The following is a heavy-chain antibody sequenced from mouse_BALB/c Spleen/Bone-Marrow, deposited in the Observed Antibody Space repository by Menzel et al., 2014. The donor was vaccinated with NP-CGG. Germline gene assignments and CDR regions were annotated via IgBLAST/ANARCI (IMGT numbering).Heavy chain of an antibody. D-gene: IGHD1-1*01. CDR3: ASYYYGSSTFAY. CDR1: GFNIKDTY. J-gene: IGHJ3*01. CDR2: IDPANGNT. Sequence: VQLQQPGAELVKPGASVKLSCTASGFNIKDTYMHWVKQRHEQGLEWIGRIDPANGNTKYDPKFQGKATITADTSSNTAYLQLSSLTSEDTAVYYCASYYYGSSTFAYWGQGTLVTVSA. V-gene: IGHV14-3*02.